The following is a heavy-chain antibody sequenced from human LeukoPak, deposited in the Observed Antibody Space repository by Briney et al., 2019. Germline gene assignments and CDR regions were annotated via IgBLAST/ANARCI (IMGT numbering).Heavy chain of an antibody. CDR1: GYTFTSTA. D-gene: IGHD6-13*01. CDR2: INAGNGNT. J-gene: IGHJ6*03. CDR3: ARGAVAGRFSLRPTGAYYMDV. V-gene: IGHV1-3*01. Sequence: ASVKVSCKASGYTFTSTAMSWVRQAPGQRLEWMGWINAGNGNTKYSQEFQGRVTITRDTSASTVYMELSSLRSDDTAVYYCARGAVAGRFSLRPTGAYYMDVWGKGTTVTVSS.